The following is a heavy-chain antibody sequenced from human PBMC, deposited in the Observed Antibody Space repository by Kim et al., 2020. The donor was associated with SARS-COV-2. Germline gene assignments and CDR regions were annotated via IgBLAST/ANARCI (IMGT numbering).Heavy chain of an antibody. Sequence: KGPFTTSRDNSKNTLYLQMNSLRAEDTAVYYCARDTHYDFWSGYYGAFDIWGQGTMVTVSS. D-gene: IGHD3-3*01. CDR3: ARDTHYDFWSGYYGAFDI. J-gene: IGHJ3*02. V-gene: IGHV3-30*07.